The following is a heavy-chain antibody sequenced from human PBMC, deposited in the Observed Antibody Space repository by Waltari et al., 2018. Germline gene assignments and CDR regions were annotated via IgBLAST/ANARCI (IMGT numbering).Heavy chain of an antibody. D-gene: IGHD7-27*01. V-gene: IGHV3-30*03. J-gene: IGHJ4*02. Sequence: QVQLVESGGGVVQPGRSLRLSCAASGFPFSSYGMHWVRQAPGKGLEWVAVISYDGSNKYYADSVKGRFTISRDNSKNTLYLQMNSLRAEDTAVYYCARVLGTSDYWGQGTLVTVSS. CDR3: ARVLGTSDY. CDR2: ISYDGSNK. CDR1: GFPFSSYG.